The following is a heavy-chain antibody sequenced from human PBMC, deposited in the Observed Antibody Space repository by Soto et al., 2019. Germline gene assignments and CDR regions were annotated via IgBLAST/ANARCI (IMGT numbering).Heavy chain of an antibody. V-gene: IGHV3-15*01. CDR1: GFTFSNAW. J-gene: IGHJ5*02. CDR3: TTDPELVPAAMWSDP. CDR2: IKRRTDGGTT. D-gene: IGHD2-2*01. Sequence: EVQLVESGGGLVKPGGSLRLSCAASGFTFSNAWMSWVRQAPGKGLEWVGRIKRRTDGGTTDYAAPVKGRFTISRDDSKNTLYLQMNRLKPEDTAVYYCTTDPELVPAAMWSDPWGQGALVTVSS.